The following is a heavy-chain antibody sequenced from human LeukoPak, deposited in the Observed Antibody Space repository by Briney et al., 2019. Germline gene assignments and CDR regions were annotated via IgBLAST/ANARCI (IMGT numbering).Heavy chain of an antibody. V-gene: IGHV1-2*02. D-gene: IGHD2-15*01. CDR3: ARDSRWELPFDY. CDR2: INPRSGGT. Sequence: ASVWVSSKASGYTFIDHYIHWVRQAPGQGPDWMGWINPRSGGTEYAQKLQGRVTMTTDTSTSTAYMELRSLRSDDTAVYYCARDSRWELPFDYWGQGTLVTVSS. CDR1: GYTFIDHY. J-gene: IGHJ4*02.